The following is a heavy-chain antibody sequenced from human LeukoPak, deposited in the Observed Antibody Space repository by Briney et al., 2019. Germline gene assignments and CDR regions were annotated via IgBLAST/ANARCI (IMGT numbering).Heavy chain of an antibody. Sequence: SVKVSCKASGGTFSSYAISWVRQAPGQGLEWMGGIIPILGTANYAQKFQGRVTITADESTSTAYMELSSLRSEDTAVYYCARDPLTYCSSTSCHPDWGQGTLVTVSS. V-gene: IGHV1-69*13. J-gene: IGHJ4*02. CDR2: IIPILGTA. CDR1: GGTFSSYA. CDR3: ARDPLTYCSSTSCHPD. D-gene: IGHD2-2*01.